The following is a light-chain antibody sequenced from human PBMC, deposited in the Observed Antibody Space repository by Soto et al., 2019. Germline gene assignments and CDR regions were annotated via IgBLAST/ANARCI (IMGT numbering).Light chain of an antibody. J-gene: IGKJ4*01. CDR1: QGISSY. V-gene: IGKV1-8*01. CDR3: QQYYSYPPQLT. CDR2: AAS. Sequence: AIRMTQSPSSLSASTGDRVTITCRASQGISSYLAWYQQKPGKAPKLLIYAASTLQSGVPSRFSGSGSGTDVTLTISCLQYEDFATYYCQQYYSYPPQLTFGGGTKVEIK.